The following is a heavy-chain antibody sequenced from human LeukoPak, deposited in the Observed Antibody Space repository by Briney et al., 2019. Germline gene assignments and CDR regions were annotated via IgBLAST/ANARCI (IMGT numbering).Heavy chain of an antibody. D-gene: IGHD2-2*01. Sequence: PGGSLRLSCAASGFTFSSYSMNWVRQAPGKGLEWVSYISSSSSTIYYADSVKGRFTISRDNAKNSLYLQMNSLRAEDTAVYYCARSANGIVVVPAATNYWGQGTLVTVSS. J-gene: IGHJ4*02. CDR3: ARSANGIVVVPAATNY. CDR1: GFTFSSYS. CDR2: ISSSSSTI. V-gene: IGHV3-48*01.